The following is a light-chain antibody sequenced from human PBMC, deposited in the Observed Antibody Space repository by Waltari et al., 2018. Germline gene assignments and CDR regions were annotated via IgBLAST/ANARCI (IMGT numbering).Light chain of an antibody. CDR2: YDS. Sequence: SYALTQPPSVSVAPGTTARITCGGDNIGSYSVHRYQQKPGQAPLLVIFYDSDRPSGIPERFSGSNSGNTATLTISSVEAGDEAKYYCHVWHPDMDPGVFGPGTEVSV. CDR3: HVWHPDMDPGV. J-gene: IGLJ1*01. CDR1: NIGSYS. V-gene: IGLV3-21*04.